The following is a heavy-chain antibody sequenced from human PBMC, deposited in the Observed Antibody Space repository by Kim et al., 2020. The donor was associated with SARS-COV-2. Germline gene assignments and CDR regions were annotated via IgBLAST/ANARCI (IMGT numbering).Heavy chain of an antibody. CDR2: INHSGST. V-gene: IGHV4-34*01. Sequence: SETLSLTCAVYGGSFSGYYWSWIRQPPGKGLEWIGEINHSGSTNYNPSLKSRVTISVDTSKNQFSLKLSSVTAADTAVYYCARAPLRRYYDSSGYFDYWGQGTLVTVSS. D-gene: IGHD3-22*01. J-gene: IGHJ4*02. CDR3: ARAPLRRYYDSSGYFDY. CDR1: GGSFSGYY.